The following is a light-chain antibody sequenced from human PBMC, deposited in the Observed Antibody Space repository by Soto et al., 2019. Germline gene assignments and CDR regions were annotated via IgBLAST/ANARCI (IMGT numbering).Light chain of an antibody. Sequence: QSVLTQPASVSGSPGQSITISCTGTSSDVGSYNLVSWYQQHPGKAPKLMIYEGSKRPSGVSNRFSGSKSGNTASLTISGVQAEDEADYCCGSYAGSSTYVFGTGTKLTVL. J-gene: IGLJ1*01. CDR3: GSYAGSSTYV. CDR2: EGS. CDR1: SSDVGSYNL. V-gene: IGLV2-23*01.